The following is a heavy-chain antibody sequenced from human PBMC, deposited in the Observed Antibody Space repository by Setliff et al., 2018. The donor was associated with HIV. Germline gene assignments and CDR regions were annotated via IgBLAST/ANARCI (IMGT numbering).Heavy chain of an antibody. V-gene: IGHV4-59*12. CDR1: RGSISSYY. CDR2: LHRSGDS. CDR3: ARARFWSGYYTGDNYYYMDV. Sequence: PSETLSLTCTVSRGSISSYYWSWIRQPPGKGLEWIGFLHRSGDSYYNPSLHSRVAISVDTSKNQFSLTLRSVTAADTAGYYCARARFWSGYYTGDNYYYMDVWGKGTTVTV. J-gene: IGHJ6*03. D-gene: IGHD3-3*01.